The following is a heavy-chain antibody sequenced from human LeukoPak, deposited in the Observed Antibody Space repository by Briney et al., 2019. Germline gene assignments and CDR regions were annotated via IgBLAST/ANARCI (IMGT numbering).Heavy chain of an antibody. J-gene: IGHJ6*03. CDR3: ARHVVYFYYMDV. CDR1: GYSLLNYW. Sequence: GESLKIYCKASGYSLLNYWIALVRQMPGKGLEWMGIIYPGDSITIYSPTFQGQVTMSVDKSVSTAYLQWISLKASDTAIYYCARHVVYFYYMDVWGKGSTVTISS. V-gene: IGHV5-51*01. D-gene: IGHD2-21*01. CDR2: IYPGDSIT.